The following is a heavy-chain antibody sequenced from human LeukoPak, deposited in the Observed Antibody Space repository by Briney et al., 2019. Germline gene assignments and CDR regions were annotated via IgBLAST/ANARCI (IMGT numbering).Heavy chain of an antibody. D-gene: IGHD3-10*01. CDR2: ISGSGGST. J-gene: IGHJ4*02. CDR3: ATSYGSGSYSL. CDR1: GFTFSSYA. V-gene: IGHV3-23*01. Sequence: GGSLRLSCAASGFTFSSYAMSWVRQAPGKGLGWVSAISGSGGSTYYADSVKGRFTISRDNSKNTLYLQMNSLRAEDTAVYYCATSYGSGSYSLWGQGTLVTVSS.